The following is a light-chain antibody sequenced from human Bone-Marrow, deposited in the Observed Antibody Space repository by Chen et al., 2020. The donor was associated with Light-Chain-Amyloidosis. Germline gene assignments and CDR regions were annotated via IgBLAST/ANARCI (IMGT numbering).Light chain of an antibody. CDR2: DDS. J-gene: IGLJ3*02. V-gene: IGLV3-21*02. Sequence: SYVLTQPPSVSVAPGQTAEITCGGDNIGSTSVHWYQQTPGQTTLLVVYDDSDRPPGIPERLSGSNSGNTDTLTISRVEAGDEADYYCQVWDRSSDRPVLGGGTKLTVL. CDR1: NIGSTS. CDR3: QVWDRSSDRPV.